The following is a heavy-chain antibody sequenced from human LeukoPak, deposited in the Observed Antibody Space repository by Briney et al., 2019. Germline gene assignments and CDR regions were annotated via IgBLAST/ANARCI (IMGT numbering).Heavy chain of an antibody. D-gene: IGHD4-23*01. V-gene: IGHV3-7*05. Sequence: PGGSLRLSCAASGFTFSNYWMSWVRQAPGKGLEWVANIKEDGSEKYYVDSVEGRFTISRDNAKNSVYLQMNSLRAEDTAVYYCAREQYGGKDYWGQGTLVTVSS. CDR1: GFTFSNYW. CDR2: IKEDGSEK. CDR3: AREQYGGKDY. J-gene: IGHJ4*02.